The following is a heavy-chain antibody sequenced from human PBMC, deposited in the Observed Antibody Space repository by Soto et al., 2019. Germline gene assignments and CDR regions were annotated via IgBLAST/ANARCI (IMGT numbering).Heavy chain of an antibody. V-gene: IGHV3-33*01. CDR3: ARDRDIVVVPAAIRGMDV. J-gene: IGHJ6*02. D-gene: IGHD2-2*02. Sequence: GGSLRLSCTASGFTFSSYGMHWVRQAPGKGLEWVAVIWYDGSNKYYADSVKGRFTISRDNSKNTLYLQMNSLRAEDTAVYYCARDRDIVVVPAAIRGMDVWGQGTTVTVSS. CDR2: IWYDGSNK. CDR1: GFTFSSYG.